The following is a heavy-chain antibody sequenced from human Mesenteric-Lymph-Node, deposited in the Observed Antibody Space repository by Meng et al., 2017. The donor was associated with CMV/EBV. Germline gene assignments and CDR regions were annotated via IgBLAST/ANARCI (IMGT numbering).Heavy chain of an antibody. D-gene: IGHD2/OR15-2a*01. CDR2: INTDGSST. CDR3: ARVWSRLSGIDY. J-gene: IGHJ4*02. Sequence: GESLKISCAASGFTFTSYWMHWVRQAPGKGLVWVSRINTDGSSTDYADSVKGRFTISRDNAKNTVYLQMNSLRAEGTAVYYCARVWSRLSGIDYWGQGTLVTVS. CDR1: GFTFTSYW. V-gene: IGHV3-74*01.